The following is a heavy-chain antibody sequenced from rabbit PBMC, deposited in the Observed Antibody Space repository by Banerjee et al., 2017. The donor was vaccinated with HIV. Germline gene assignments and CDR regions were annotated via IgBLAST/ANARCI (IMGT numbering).Heavy chain of an antibody. Sequence: QSLEESGGDLVKPGASLTLTCTASGFSFSSGYYMCWVRQAPGKGLEWIGCIYVGSGNTDYASWAKGRFTISETSSTTVTLQVTSLTAADTATHFCARGYSGNWYAFNLWGQGTLVTVS. V-gene: IGHV1S40*01. J-gene: IGHJ4*01. D-gene: IGHD1-1*01. CDR1: GFSFSSGYY. CDR3: ARGYSGNWYAFNL. CDR2: IYVGSGNT.